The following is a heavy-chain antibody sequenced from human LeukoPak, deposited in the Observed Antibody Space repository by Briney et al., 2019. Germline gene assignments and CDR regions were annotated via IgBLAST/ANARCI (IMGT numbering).Heavy chain of an antibody. Sequence: GGSLRLSCVASGFTFSSYAMSWVRQAPGKGLEWVSAISGSGGSTYYADSVRGRSTISRDNSKNTLYLQMNSLGAEDTAVYYCAKDRRPPDYYDSSGYEADRGDAFDIWGQGTMVTVSS. CDR3: AKDRRPPDYYDSSGYEADRGDAFDI. D-gene: IGHD3-22*01. CDR2: ISGSGGST. V-gene: IGHV3-23*01. CDR1: GFTFSSYA. J-gene: IGHJ3*02.